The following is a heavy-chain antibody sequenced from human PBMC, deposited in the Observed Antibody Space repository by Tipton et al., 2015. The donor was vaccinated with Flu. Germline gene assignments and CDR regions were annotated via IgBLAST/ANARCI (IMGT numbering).Heavy chain of an antibody. D-gene: IGHD5/OR15-5a*01. J-gene: IGHJ2*01. CDR1: GGSFSGYY. Sequence: TLSLTCAVYGGSFSGYYWSWIRQPPGKGLEWIGEINHSGSTNYNPPLKSRVTISVDTSKNQFSLKLSPATAADTAVYYCARGPLLGLWGRGTLVTVSS. V-gene: IGHV4-34*01. CDR3: ARGPLLGL. CDR2: INHSGST.